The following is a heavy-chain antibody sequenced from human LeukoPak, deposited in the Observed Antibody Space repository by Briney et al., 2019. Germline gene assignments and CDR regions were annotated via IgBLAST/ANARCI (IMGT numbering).Heavy chain of an antibody. CDR3: ARDHVKGAVLSWYFDL. D-gene: IGHD4/OR15-4a*01. Sequence: PSETLSLTCTVSGGSISSYYWSWLRQPAGKGLEWIGRIYTSGSTNYNPSLKSRVTMSVDTSKNQFSLKLSSVTAADTAVYYCARDHVKGAVLSWYFDLWGRGTLVTVSS. V-gene: IGHV4-4*07. CDR1: GGSISSYY. CDR2: IYTSGST. J-gene: IGHJ2*01.